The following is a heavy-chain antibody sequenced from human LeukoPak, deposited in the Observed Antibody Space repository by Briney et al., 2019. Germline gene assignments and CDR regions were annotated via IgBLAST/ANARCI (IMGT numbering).Heavy chain of an antibody. D-gene: IGHD2-2*01. V-gene: IGHV3-30*02. CDR1: GFTFKSYG. J-gene: IGHJ2*01. CDR3: ARLYATSWGFFDP. CDR2: IRNDGKTQ. Sequence: GGSPRLSCAASGFTFKSYGLHWVRRAPGKGLEWVAFIRNDGKTQYYADSVKGRFTISRDNSRNTMSLQMNSLRPEDTAVYYCARLYATSWGFFDPWGRGTLVTVSS.